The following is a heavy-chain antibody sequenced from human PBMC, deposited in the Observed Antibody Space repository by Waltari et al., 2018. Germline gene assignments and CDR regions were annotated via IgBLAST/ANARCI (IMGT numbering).Heavy chain of an antibody. V-gene: IGHV4-4*07. CDR1: GGAMNSYY. CDR2: IYTPGSVA. J-gene: IGHJ4*02. CDR3: AKDAQTDHDNYYPGD. D-gene: IGHD3-10*01. Sequence: QVQLQESGPGLVKPSETLSLTCTVSGGAMNSYYWSWIRQPAGKGPEWIGRIYTPGSVANYNPSLRSRVTMSVDTSRNQFSLSLSSVTAADTAVYYCAKDAQTDHDNYYPGDWGQGTLVTVSS.